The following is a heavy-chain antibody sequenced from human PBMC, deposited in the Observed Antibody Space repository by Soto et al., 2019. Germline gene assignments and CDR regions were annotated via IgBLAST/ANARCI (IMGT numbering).Heavy chain of an antibody. Sequence: SETLSLTWTLSGRSISRSYWNWVRQPPGKAVEWIGYIYYTGRTNYNPSLKSLLTISVDTSKNQFSLKLSSVTAAATAVYYCARGLLAPQLVNWGQGTLVSVYS. V-gene: IGHV4-59*01. D-gene: IGHD2-2*01. CDR2: IYYTGRT. CDR3: ARGLLAPQLVN. J-gene: IGHJ4*02. CDR1: GRSISRSY.